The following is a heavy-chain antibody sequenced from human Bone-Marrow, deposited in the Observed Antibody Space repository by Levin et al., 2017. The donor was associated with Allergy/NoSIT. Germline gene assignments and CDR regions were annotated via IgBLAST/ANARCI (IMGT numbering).Heavy chain of an antibody. CDR3: ARIHSSSESAWFDP. D-gene: IGHD2-2*01. CDR1: GFSLSTGGVG. V-gene: IGHV2-5*02. CDR2: IYWDDDK. Sequence: SGPTLVKPTQTLTVTCTFSGFSLSTGGVGVGWIRQPPGKALEWLALIYWDDDKRYSPSLKSRLAITKDTSKNHMVLTMTNMDPVDTGTYYCARIHSSSESAWFDPWGQGTLVTVS. J-gene: IGHJ5*02.